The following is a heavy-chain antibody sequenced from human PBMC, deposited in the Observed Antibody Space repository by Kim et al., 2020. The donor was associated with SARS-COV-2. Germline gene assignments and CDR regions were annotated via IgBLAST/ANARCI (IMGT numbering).Heavy chain of an antibody. CDR1: GFTVSSNY. V-gene: IGHV3-53*04. D-gene: IGHD3-22*01. J-gene: IGHJ4*02. CDR2: IYSGGST. CDR3: AGSWYYDSSGYYHFDY. Sequence: GGSLRLSCAASGFTVSSNYMSWVRQAPGKGLEWVSVIYSGGSTYYADSVKGRFTISRHNSKNTLYLQMNSLRAEDTAVYYCAGSWYYDSSGYYHFDYWGQGTLVTVSS.